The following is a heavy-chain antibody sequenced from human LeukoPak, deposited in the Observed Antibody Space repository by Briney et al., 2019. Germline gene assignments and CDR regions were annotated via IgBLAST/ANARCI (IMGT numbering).Heavy chain of an antibody. J-gene: IGHJ4*02. CDR1: GFTFSSYA. Sequence: GGSLRLSCAASGFTFSSYAMSWVRQAPGKGLEWVPAISGSGGSTYYADSVKGRLTISRDNSKNTLYLQMNSLRAEDTAVYYCAKDRAYYYDSSGYYGYWGQGTLVTVSS. CDR3: AKDRAYYYDSSGYYGY. V-gene: IGHV3-23*01. D-gene: IGHD3-22*01. CDR2: ISGSGGST.